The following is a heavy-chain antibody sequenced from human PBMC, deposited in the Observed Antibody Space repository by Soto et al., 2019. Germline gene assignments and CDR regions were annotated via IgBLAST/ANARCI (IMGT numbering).Heavy chain of an antibody. D-gene: IGHD3-3*01. CDR1: GFTFNSYA. CDR2: ISNDGSKT. J-gene: IGHJ4*02. CDR3: AKAGEIFGLVIFAYLDF. V-gene: IGHV3-30*18. Sequence: QVQLVESGGGVVQPGKSLRLYCATSGFTFNSYALHWVRQAPGKGLEWVALISNDGSKTFYADSVKGRFTISRDTAKNTLFLQMNSLTTEVTAVYFCAKAGEIFGLVIFAYLDFWGQGTLVAVSS.